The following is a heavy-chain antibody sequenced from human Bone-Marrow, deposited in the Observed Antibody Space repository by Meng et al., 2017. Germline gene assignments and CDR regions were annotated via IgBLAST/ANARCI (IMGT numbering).Heavy chain of an antibody. CDR3: AASPGWWRIDS. CDR1: GASVSSGYW. CDR2: FHHSGTT. J-gene: IGHJ4*02. Sequence: QVPLQESGPGLGKPSGTLSLTCGVSGASVSSGYWWTWVRQPPGKGLEWIGEFHHSGTTNYNPSLRSRVTISVDTSKNQFSLRLTSATAADTAVYYCAASPGWWRIDSWGQGTLVTVSS. D-gene: IGHD6-19*01. V-gene: IGHV4-4*02.